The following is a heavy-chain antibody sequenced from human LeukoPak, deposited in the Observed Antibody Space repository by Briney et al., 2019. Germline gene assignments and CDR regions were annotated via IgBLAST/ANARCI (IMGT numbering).Heavy chain of an antibody. V-gene: IGHV4-31*03. D-gene: IGHD1-1*01. CDR3: ARDLERHNWFDP. CDR2: IYYSGST. Sequence: SETLSLTCTVSGGSISSGGYYWSWIRQHPGKGLEWIGYIYYSGSTYYNPSLKSRVTISVDTSKIQFSLKLSSVTAADTAVYYCARDLERHNWFDPWGQGTLVTVSS. J-gene: IGHJ5*02. CDR1: GGSISSGGYY.